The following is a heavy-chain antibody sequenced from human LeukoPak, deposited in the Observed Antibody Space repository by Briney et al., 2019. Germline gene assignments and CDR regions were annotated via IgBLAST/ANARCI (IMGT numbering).Heavy chain of an antibody. CDR2: IYYSGST. CDR1: GGSISSYY. J-gene: IGHJ4*02. Sequence: SETLSLTCTVSGGSISSYYWSWIRQPPGKGLEWIGYIYYSGSTNYNPSLKSRVTISVDTSKNQFSLKLSSVTAADTAVYYCARGQRSRGPAAISYFDYWGQGTLVTVSS. V-gene: IGHV4-59*12. CDR3: ARGQRSRGPAAISYFDY. D-gene: IGHD2-2*01.